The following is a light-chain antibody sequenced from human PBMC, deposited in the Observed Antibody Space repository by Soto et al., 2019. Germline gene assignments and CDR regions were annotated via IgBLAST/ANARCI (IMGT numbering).Light chain of an antibody. V-gene: IGKV3-15*01. CDR2: GAS. CDR1: RSVSTN. J-gene: IGKJ4*01. Sequence: EVVMTQSPATLSVSPGERATLSCRASRSVSTNLAWYQQKLGQAPRLLIYGASTRATGIPARFSGSGSGTDFTLTISSLEPEDFAVYYCQQRSNWPLTFGGGTTVDIK. CDR3: QQRSNWPLT.